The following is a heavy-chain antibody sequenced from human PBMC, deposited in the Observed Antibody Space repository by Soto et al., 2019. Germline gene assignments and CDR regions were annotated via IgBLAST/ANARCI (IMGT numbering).Heavy chain of an antibody. CDR1: GYTFTTYG. D-gene: IGHD1-1*01. V-gene: IGHV1-18*04. J-gene: IGHJ6*02. CDR2: ISPYNGTT. Sequence: ASVKVSCKASGYTFTTYGISWVRQAPGQGLEWMGWISPYNGTTKYAEKFQGEMTMTTDTATSTAYMDLRSLRSDDTAVYYCARDGERDTGLNFYYYLHGMDAWGQGTRVT. CDR3: ARDGERDTGLNFYYYLHGMDA.